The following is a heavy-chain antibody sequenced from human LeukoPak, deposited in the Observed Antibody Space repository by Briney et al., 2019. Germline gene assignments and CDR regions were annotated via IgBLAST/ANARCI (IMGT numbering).Heavy chain of an antibody. CDR2: INPSGGST. Sequence: ASVKVSCKASGYTFTSYYMHWVRQAPGQGLEWMGLINPSGGSTSYAQKFQGRVTMTRDTSTSTVYMELSSLRSEDTAVYYCARAAAPIITMIVVDLEDYYFDYWGQGTLVTVSS. CDR3: ARAAAPIITMIVVDLEDYYFDY. CDR1: GYTFTSYY. J-gene: IGHJ4*02. V-gene: IGHV1-46*01. D-gene: IGHD3-22*01.